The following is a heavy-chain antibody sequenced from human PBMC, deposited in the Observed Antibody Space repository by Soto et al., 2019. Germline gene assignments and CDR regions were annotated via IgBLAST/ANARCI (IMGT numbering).Heavy chain of an antibody. V-gene: IGHV3-53*01. D-gene: IGHD6-13*01. J-gene: IGHJ5*02. CDR2: LHSDVST. CDR3: ARELVGSWYNWFDP. CDR1: GFTVSSNS. Sequence: EMQLVQSGGGLIQPGGSLRLSCAVSGFTVSSNSITWVRQAPGQGLEWVSVLHSDVSTYYVDSVKGRFVISRDNSKNTFYLELNSLRAEDTAIYYCARELVGSWYNWFDPCGQGTLVTVSS.